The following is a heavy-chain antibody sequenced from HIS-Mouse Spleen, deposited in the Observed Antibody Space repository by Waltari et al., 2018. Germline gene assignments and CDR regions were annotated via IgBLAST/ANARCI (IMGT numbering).Heavy chain of an antibody. J-gene: IGHJ4*02. D-gene: IGHD6-6*01. CDR1: GFTFDDYA. CDR2: ISWNSGSI. Sequence: GFTFDDYAMHWVRQAPGKGLEWVSGISWNSGSIGYADSVKGRFTISRDNAKNSLYLQMNSLRAEDTALYYCAKDLRPAYSSSPYFDYWGQGTLVTVSS. CDR3: AKDLRPAYSSSPYFDY. V-gene: IGHV3-9*01.